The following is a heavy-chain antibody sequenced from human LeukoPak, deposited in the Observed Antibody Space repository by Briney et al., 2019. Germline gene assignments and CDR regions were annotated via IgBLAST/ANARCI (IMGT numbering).Heavy chain of an antibody. V-gene: IGHV4-34*01. J-gene: IGHJ4*02. Sequence: SETLSLTCAVYGGSFSGYYWSWIRQPPGKGLEWIGEINHNGSTNYNPSLKSRVTISVDTSKNQFSLKLSSVTAADTAVYYCARHSYDFWSGYTYYFDYWGQGTLVTVSS. CDR2: INHNGST. D-gene: IGHD3-3*01. CDR1: GGSFSGYY. CDR3: ARHSYDFWSGYTYYFDY.